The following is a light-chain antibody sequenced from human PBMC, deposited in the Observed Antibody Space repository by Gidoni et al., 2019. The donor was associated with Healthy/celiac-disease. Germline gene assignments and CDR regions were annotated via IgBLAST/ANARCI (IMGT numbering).Light chain of an antibody. V-gene: IGKV3-20*01. CDR2: GAS. J-gene: IGKJ2*01. CDR1: QSVSSSY. Sequence: EIVLTQSPGTLSLSPGERATLSCRASQSVSSSYLAWYQQKPGQAPRLLIYGASSRATGIPDRVSGSGSGTDFTLTISRLEPEDFAVYYGKQWDTFGQGTKLEIK. CDR3: KQWDT.